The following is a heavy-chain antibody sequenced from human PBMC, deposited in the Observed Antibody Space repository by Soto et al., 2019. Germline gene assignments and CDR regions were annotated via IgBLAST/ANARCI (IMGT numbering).Heavy chain of an antibody. V-gene: IGHV1-18*01. CDR3: AKWGPYDFSMGY. J-gene: IGHJ4*02. D-gene: IGHD3-3*01. CDR2: ISGYNGNT. Sequence: GASVKVSCKASGYTFSSYGISWVRQAPGQGLEWMGWISGYNGNTNFAQNLQGRVTMTTDTPTSTAFMELRSLRSDDTAVYYCAKWGPYDFSMGYWGQGTLVTVSS. CDR1: GYTFSSYG.